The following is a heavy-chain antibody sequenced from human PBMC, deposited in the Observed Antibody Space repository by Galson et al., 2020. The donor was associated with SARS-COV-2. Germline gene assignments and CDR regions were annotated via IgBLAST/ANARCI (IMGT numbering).Heavy chain of an antibody. CDR2: IYSEGSST. Sequence: ALHGESLKISCAASGFTFSSYWMHWVRQAPGKGLVWVSRIYSEGSSTSYADSVKGRFTISGDDAKNTLYLHMSSLRAEDTAVYYCARGDMRNDYCDYWGQGTLVTVSS. CDR1: GFTFSSYW. CDR3: ARGDMRNDYCDY. J-gene: IGHJ4*02. D-gene: IGHD3-16*01. V-gene: IGHV3-74*01.